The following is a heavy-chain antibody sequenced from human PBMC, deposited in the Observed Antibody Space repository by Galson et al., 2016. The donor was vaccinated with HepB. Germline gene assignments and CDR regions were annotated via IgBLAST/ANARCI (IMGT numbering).Heavy chain of an antibody. J-gene: IGHJ3*02. D-gene: IGHD3-10*01. CDR1: GFTVSSNY. CDR2: VYSDGST. CDR3: AKERGSRLTMVRGVLDPFDI. V-gene: IGHV3-53*01. Sequence: SLRLSCAASGFTVSSNYLSWVRQAPGKGLEWVSIVYSDGSTYYSDSVRGRFTISRDNSKNTLYLRMSSLRAEDTAVYYCAKERGSRLTMVRGVLDPFDIWGHGTLVTVSA.